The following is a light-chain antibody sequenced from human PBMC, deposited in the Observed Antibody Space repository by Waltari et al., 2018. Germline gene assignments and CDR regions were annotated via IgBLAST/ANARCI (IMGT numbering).Light chain of an antibody. CDR3: QQYSSSPPT. J-gene: IGKJ1*01. CDR2: GAS. CDR1: QSVGSGY. V-gene: IGKV3-20*01. Sequence: EIVLTQSPSTLSLSPGEIATLSCRASQSVGSGYLDWYQQRPGQPPRLLIYGASARATGIPDRFSGSGSGTHFTITISRLEPEDFAVYFCQQYSSSPPTFGQGTKVEI.